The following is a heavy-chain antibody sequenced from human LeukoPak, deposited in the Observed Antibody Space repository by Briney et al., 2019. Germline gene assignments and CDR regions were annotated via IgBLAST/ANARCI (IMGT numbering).Heavy chain of an antibody. CDR1: GFTFSNSA. D-gene: IGHD6-6*01. Sequence: KSGGSLRLSCAASGFTFSNSAMAWVRQAPGKGLEWVSTFSARTGYTYYADSLKGRFTISRENAKNSLYLQMNSLRAGDTAVYYCARDATKGLAQLDFGFGGQGTLVTVSS. V-gene: IGHV3-21*01. J-gene: IGHJ4*02. CDR3: ARDATKGLAQLDFGF. CDR2: FSARTGYT.